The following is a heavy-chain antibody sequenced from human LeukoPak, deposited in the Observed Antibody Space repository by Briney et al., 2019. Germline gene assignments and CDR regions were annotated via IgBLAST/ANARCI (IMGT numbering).Heavy chain of an antibody. CDR3: ARGRPRGYYDSSGYYSP. CDR1: GYTFTGYY. CDR2: TNPNSGGT. J-gene: IGHJ5*02. V-gene: IGHV1-2*02. Sequence: ASVKVSCKASGYTFTGYYMHWVRQAPGQGLEWMGWTNPNSGGTNYAQKFQGRVTMTRDTSISTAYMELSRLRSDDTAVYYCARGRPRGYYDSSGYYSPWGQGTLVTVSS. D-gene: IGHD3-22*01.